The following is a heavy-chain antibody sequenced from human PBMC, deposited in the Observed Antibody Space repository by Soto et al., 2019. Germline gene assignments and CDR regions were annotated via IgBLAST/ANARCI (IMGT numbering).Heavy chain of an antibody. CDR2: LSDSGGSI. D-gene: IGHD6-13*01. CDR3: AKVSSSWYAGFFDL. Sequence: GGSLRLCCTASGFTFSRHAMTWVRQAPGKGLEWVSGLSDSGGSIYYADSVKGRFTISRDNSMNTLYLQMNTLRAEDTAIYYCAKVSSSWYAGFFDLWGQGT. V-gene: IGHV3-23*01. J-gene: IGHJ4*02. CDR1: GFTFSRHA.